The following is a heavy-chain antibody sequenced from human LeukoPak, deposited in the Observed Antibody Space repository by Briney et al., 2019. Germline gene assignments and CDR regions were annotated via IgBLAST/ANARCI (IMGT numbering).Heavy chain of an antibody. V-gene: IGHV3-74*03. D-gene: IGHD6-19*01. Sequence: GGSLRLSCAGSGFTFSNYWMYWVRQAPGEGLVCVSRINTDGSSTSYADSVTGRFTISRGDAKNTLYLQMNSLRAEDTAIYYCAKVPGSGWYYFDYWGQGTLATVSS. J-gene: IGHJ4*02. CDR2: INTDGSST. CDR3: AKVPGSGWYYFDY. CDR1: GFTFSNYW.